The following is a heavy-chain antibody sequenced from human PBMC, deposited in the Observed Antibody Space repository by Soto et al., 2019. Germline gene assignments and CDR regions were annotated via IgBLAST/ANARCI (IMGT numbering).Heavy chain of an antibody. D-gene: IGHD4-17*01. V-gene: IGHV4-31*03. CDR1: GGSISSGGYY. CDR3: ARTTVSDYYGMDV. Sequence: QVQLQESGPGLVKPSQTLSLTCTVSGGSISSGGYYWSWIRQHPGKGLEWIGYIYYSGSTYYNPSLNSRLTIPVDTSKNQFSLKLSSVTAADTAVYYCARTTVSDYYGMDVWGQGTTVTVSS. CDR2: IYYSGST. J-gene: IGHJ6*02.